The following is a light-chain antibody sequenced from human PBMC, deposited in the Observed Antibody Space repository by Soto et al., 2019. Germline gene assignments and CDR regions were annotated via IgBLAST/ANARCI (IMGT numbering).Light chain of an antibody. CDR1: SSDVGTYNY. V-gene: IGLV2-14*03. Sequence: QSALTQPASVSGSPGQSLTISCTGTSSDVGTYNYVSWYQQHPGQAPKLLIYDVSSRPSRVSSRFSGSKSGNTASLTISGLQPEDEADYYCSSYTANSPYVFGTGTKVTVL. J-gene: IGLJ1*01. CDR2: DVS. CDR3: SSYTANSPYV.